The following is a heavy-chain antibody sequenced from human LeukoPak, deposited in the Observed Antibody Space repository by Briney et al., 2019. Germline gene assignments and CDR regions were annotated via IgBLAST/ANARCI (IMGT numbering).Heavy chain of an antibody. Sequence: GASVKVSCKASGYTFTSYYMHWVRQAPGQGLEWMGWINPNSGGTNYAQKFQGRVTMTRDTSISTAYMELSRLRSDDTAVYYCARAYYDFWSGYPRNAFDYWGQGTLVTVSS. CDR3: ARAYYDFWSGYPRNAFDY. J-gene: IGHJ4*02. D-gene: IGHD3-3*01. CDR2: INPNSGGT. V-gene: IGHV1-2*02. CDR1: GYTFTSYY.